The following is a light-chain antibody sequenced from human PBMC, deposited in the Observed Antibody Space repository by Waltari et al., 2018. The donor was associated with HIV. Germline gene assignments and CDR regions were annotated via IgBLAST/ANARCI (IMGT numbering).Light chain of an antibody. J-gene: IGLJ1*01. CDR3: YSYTSTTSLSV. CDR2: AVT. CDR1: SSDIGGYNY. V-gene: IGLV2-14*01. Sequence: QSALTQPASAPGSPGHSVTISCTRTSSDIGGYNYVSWYQQQPGRAPKLLIYAVTSRLSGVSDRFSGSKSGNTASLTISGLQAEDEADYYCYSYTSTTSLSVFGTGTRVSVL.